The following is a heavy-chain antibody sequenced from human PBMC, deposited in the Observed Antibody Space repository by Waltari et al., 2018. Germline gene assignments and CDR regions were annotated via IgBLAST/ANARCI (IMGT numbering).Heavy chain of an antibody. Sequence: QVQLQESGPGLVKPSETLSLTCAVYGYSISSGYYWGCIRQPPGKGLEWIGSIYHSGSTYYNPSLKSRVTISVDTSKNQFSLKLSSVTAADTAVYYCASYGSGSYYLDYWGQGTLVTVSS. CDR1: GYSISSGYY. V-gene: IGHV4-38-2*01. J-gene: IGHJ4*02. CDR3: ASYGSGSYYLDY. D-gene: IGHD3-10*01. CDR2: IYHSGST.